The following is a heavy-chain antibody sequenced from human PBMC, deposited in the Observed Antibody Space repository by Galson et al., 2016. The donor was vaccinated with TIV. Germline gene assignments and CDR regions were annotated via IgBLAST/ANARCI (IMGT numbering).Heavy chain of an antibody. CDR1: GGTFSKYA. V-gene: IGHV1-69*01. Sequence: QSGAEVKKPGSSVRVSCETSGGTFSKYAISWVRQAPGQGLEWMGGIIPIFHTTKYAQKFQGRVTITADQFTSTSYMEVNSLRFEDTAVYYCARGSRKQGYSYYGMDVWGQGTTVTVSS. CDR3: ARGSRKQGYSYYGMDV. D-gene: IGHD2-2*01. J-gene: IGHJ6*02. CDR2: IIPIFHTT.